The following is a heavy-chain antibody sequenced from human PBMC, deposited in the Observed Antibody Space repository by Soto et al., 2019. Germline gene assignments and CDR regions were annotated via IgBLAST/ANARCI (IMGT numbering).Heavy chain of an antibody. D-gene: IGHD3-10*02. V-gene: IGHV3-11*06. Sequence: GRSLRLSFADSVFTVSDYYMSWILQAPGKGLEWLSYSSNSGTYTRYADYVKGRFSISRDNAKNSLYLQINSLRGEDTATYYCARSGDNYNVLDYWGQGT. CDR1: VFTVSDYY. CDR2: SSNSGTYT. J-gene: IGHJ4*02. CDR3: ARSGDNYNVLDY.